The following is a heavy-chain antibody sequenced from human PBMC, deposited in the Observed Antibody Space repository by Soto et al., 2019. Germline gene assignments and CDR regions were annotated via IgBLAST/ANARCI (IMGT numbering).Heavy chain of an antibody. CDR3: ATDNNVVVPAAIPDS. Sequence: ASVKVSCKASGYTFTSYYMHWVRQAPGQGLEWMGIINPSGGSTSYAQKFQGRVTMTRETSTRTVYMEMSSLRSEDTDVYYCATDNNVVVPAAIPDSWGQGTMLTVSP. J-gene: IGHJ4*02. CDR1: GYTFTSYY. V-gene: IGHV1-46*01. D-gene: IGHD2-2*01. CDR2: INPSGGST.